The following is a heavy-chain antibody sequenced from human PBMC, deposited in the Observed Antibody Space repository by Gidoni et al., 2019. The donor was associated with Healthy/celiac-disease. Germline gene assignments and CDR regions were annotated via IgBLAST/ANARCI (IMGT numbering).Heavy chain of an antibody. CDR1: GYTFTSYG. Sequence: QVQLVQSGAEVKKPGASVKVSCKASGYTFTSYGISWVRQAPGQGLEWMGWISAYNGNTNYAQKLQGRVTMTTDTSTSTAYMELRSLRSDDTAVYYCARDSRPGYEDYYYGMDVWGQGTTVTVSS. CDR3: ARDSRPGYEDYYYGMDV. D-gene: IGHD5-12*01. J-gene: IGHJ6*02. CDR2: ISAYNGNT. V-gene: IGHV1-18*01.